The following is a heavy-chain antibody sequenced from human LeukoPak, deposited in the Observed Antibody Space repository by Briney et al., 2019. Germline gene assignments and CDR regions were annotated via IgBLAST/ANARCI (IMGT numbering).Heavy chain of an antibody. CDR1: GYTFTNYW. J-gene: IGHJ4*02. V-gene: IGHV5-51*01. Sequence: GESLKISCKGSGYTFTNYWIGWVRQMPGKGLEWMGIIYPGDSDTRYSPSFQGQVTISADKSISTAYLQWSSQKASDSAVYYCARRNGDYAVDYWGQGTLVTVSS. D-gene: IGHD4-17*01. CDR2: IYPGDSDT. CDR3: ARRNGDYAVDY.